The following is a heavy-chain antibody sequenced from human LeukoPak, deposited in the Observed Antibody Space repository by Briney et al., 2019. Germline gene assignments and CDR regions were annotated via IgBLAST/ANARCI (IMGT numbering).Heavy chain of an antibody. CDR3: ARLSITMIVGVDY. Sequence: GRSLRLSCAASGFTFSSYAMHWVRQAPGKGLEWVAVISYDGSNKYYADSVKGRFTISRDSSKNTLYLQMNSLRAEDTAVYYCARLSITMIVGVDYWGQGTLVTVSS. V-gene: IGHV3-30*04. D-gene: IGHD3-22*01. CDR2: ISYDGSNK. CDR1: GFTFSSYA. J-gene: IGHJ4*02.